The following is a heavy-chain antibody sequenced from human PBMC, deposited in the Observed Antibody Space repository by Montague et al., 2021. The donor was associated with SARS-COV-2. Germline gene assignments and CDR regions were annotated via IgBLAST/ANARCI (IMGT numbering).Heavy chain of an antibody. D-gene: IGHD1-1*01. CDR3: TRLALLVAGGIGCFDP. Sequence: SETLSLTCSVSGDSTSTSTFYWGWIRQSPGKGLEWIGTISYNGRTFYNRSLRSRLTISVDPSENQFSLKLNSVTAADTAVYYCTRLALLVAGGIGCFDPWGQGTLVTVSS. V-gene: IGHV4-39*01. CDR1: GDSTSTSTFY. CDR2: ISYNGRT. J-gene: IGHJ5*02.